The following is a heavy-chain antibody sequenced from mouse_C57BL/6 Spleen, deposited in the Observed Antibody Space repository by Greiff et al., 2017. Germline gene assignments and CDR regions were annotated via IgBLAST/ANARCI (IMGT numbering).Heavy chain of an antibody. J-gene: IGHJ2*01. CDR1: GYTFTEYT. V-gene: IGHV1-62-2*01. CDR3: ARHGVLRSILPLCDY. D-gene: IGHD1-1*01. CDR2: LYPGSGSI. Sequence: QVHVKQSGAELVKPGASVKLSCKASGYTFTEYTIHWVKQRSGQGLEWIGWLYPGSGSIKYNEKFKDKATLTADKSSSTVYMEISRVTSEDSAVYFCARHGVLRSILPLCDYWGQGTTLTVSS.